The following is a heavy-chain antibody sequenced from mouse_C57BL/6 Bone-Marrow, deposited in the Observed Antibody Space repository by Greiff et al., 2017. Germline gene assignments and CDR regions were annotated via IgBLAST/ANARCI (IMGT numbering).Heavy chain of an antibody. V-gene: IGHV1-72*01. D-gene: IGHD3-2*02. CDR2: IDPNSGGT. CDR1: GYTFTSYW. CDR3: ARGVERQLRLRYAMDY. Sequence: QVQLQQPGAELVKPGASVKLSCKASGYTFTSYWMHWVKQRPGRGLEWIGRIDPNSGGTKYNEKFKSKATLTVDKPSSTAYMQLSSLTSEDSAVYYCARGVERQLRLRYAMDYWGQGTSVTVSS. J-gene: IGHJ4*01.